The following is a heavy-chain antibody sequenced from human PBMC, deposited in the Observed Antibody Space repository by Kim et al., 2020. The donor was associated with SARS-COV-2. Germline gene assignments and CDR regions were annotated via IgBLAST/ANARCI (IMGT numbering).Heavy chain of an antibody. J-gene: IGHJ6*02. CDR2: ISSSGGTI. CDR1: GFTFSGYE. V-gene: IGHV3-48*03. CDR3: ARDLVGLRFVLNYYYYGMDV. D-gene: IGHD5-12*01. Sequence: GGSLRLSCAASGFTFSGYEMNWVRQAPGKGLEWVSYISSSGGTIYYADSVKGRFTISRDNAKNSLYLQMNSLRAEDTAVYYCARDLVGLRFVLNYYYYGMDVWGQGTTVTVSS.